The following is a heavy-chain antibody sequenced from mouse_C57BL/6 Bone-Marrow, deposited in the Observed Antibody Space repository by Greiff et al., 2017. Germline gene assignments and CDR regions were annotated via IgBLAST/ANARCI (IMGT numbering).Heavy chain of an antibody. D-gene: IGHD2-5*01. V-gene: IGHV1-5*01. J-gene: IGHJ4*01. CDR1: GYTFTSYW. Sequence: VQLQQSGTVLARPGASVKMSCKTSGYTFTSYWMHWVKQRPGQGLEWIGAIYPGNSDTSYNQKFKGTAKLTAVTSASTAYMELSRLTNEDSAVYYCTGSNYHCYAMDYWGQGTSVTVSS. CDR2: IYPGNSDT. CDR3: TGSNYHCYAMDY.